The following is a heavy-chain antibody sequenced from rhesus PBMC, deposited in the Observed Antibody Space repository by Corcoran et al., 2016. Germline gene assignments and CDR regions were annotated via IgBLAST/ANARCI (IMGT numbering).Heavy chain of an antibody. J-gene: IGHJ3*01. CDR1: GGSISGYY. CDR3: ARTVSYSSWAGTFDF. V-gene: IGHV4-165*02. D-gene: IGHD6-13*01. Sequence: QVQLQESGPGLVKPSETLSLTCAVSGGSISGYYWNWIRQPPGTGLGWSGYMGGIGFCGCSGGPPTSIPPPKSRVSFAPATSKNQFSLKLGSVTAADTAVYYCARTVSYSSWAGTFDFWGQGLRVTVSS. CDR2: MGGIGFCGCSGGPP.